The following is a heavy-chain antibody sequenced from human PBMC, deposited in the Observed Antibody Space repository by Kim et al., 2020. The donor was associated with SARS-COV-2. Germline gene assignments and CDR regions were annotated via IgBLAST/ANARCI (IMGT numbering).Heavy chain of an antibody. J-gene: IGHJ4*02. V-gene: IGHV3-64D*06. Sequence: KGRFTISRDNSKNMLYLQMSSLRAEDTAVYYCVKDDGRTYYYDSSGYFFGDWGQGTLVTVSS. CDR3: VKDDGRTYYYDSSGYFFGD. D-gene: IGHD3-22*01.